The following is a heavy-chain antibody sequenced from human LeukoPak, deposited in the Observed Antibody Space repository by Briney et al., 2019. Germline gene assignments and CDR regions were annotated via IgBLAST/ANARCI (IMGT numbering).Heavy chain of an antibody. D-gene: IGHD6-19*01. Sequence: PGGSLRLSCAASGFTFYGYAMHWVRQAPGKGLEWVSGISWNSGSIGYADSVKGRFTISRDNAKNSLYLQMNSLRAEDTALYYCAKDQDSSGWPDYWGQGTLVTVSS. CDR2: ISWNSGSI. CDR1: GFTFYGYA. V-gene: IGHV3-9*01. J-gene: IGHJ4*02. CDR3: AKDQDSSGWPDY.